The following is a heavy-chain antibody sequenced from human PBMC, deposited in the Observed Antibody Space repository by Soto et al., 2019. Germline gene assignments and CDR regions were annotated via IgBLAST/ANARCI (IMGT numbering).Heavy chain of an antibody. CDR3: ARDSSGRGELIDY. J-gene: IGHJ4*02. CDR1: GYTFTSYD. D-gene: IGHD3-3*01. Sequence: ASVKVSCKASGYTFTSYDIHWVRQATGQGLEWMGWMNPNSGNSNYAQKFQGRVTMTRNTSTNTAYMELSSLRSEDTAVYFCARDSSGRGELIDYWGQGTLVTVSS. CDR2: MNPNSGNS. V-gene: IGHV1-8*01.